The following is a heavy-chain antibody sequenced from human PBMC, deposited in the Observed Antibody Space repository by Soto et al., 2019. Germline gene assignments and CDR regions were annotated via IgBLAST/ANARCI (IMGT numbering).Heavy chain of an antibody. CDR2: ISYDGSNK. Sequence: PGGSLRLSCAASGFTFSSYGMHWVRQAPGKGLEWVAVISYDGSNKYYADSVKGRFTISRDNSKNTVYLQMNSLRAEDTAVYYCAKDPDIVATSIDYWGQGTLVTVSS. V-gene: IGHV3-30*18. D-gene: IGHD5-12*01. J-gene: IGHJ4*02. CDR3: AKDPDIVATSIDY. CDR1: GFTFSSYG.